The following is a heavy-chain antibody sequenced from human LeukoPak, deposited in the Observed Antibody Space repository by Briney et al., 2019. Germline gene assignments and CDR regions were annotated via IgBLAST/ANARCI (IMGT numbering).Heavy chain of an antibody. CDR2: INQDGSDM. CDR3: ARDFPGIGRGTFDF. V-gene: IGHV3-7*03. CDR1: GFIFNTFW. Sequence: GGSLRLSCAASGFIFNTFWMNWVRLTPGKGLEWVAKINQDGSDMYYVDSVKGRFFVSRDNARNLVYLQMNSLRVDDTAVYYCARDFPGIGRGTFDFWGQGTIIIVSS. D-gene: IGHD3-10*01. J-gene: IGHJ3*01.